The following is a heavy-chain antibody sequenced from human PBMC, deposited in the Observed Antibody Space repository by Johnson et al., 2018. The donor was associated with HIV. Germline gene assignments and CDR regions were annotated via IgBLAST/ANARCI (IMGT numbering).Heavy chain of an antibody. D-gene: IGHD6-6*01. Sequence: VQLVESGGGLVQPGGSLRLSCAASGFTVSSNYMSWVRQAPGKGLEWVSVIYSGGSTYYADSVKGRFTISRDNAKNSLYLQMNSLRAEDTAVYYCARSSSSGAFDIWGQGTMVTVSS. V-gene: IGHV3-66*01. CDR2: IYSGGST. CDR1: GFTVSSNY. J-gene: IGHJ3*02. CDR3: ARSSSSGAFDI.